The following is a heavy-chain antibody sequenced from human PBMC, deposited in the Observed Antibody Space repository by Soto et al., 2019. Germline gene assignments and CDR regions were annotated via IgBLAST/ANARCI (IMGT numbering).Heavy chain of an antibody. V-gene: IGHV4-39*01. CDR3: ARLEYYDYIWGSYRPDYMDV. CDR1: GGSISSSSYY. D-gene: IGHD3-16*02. Sequence: QLQLQESGPGLVKPSETLSLTCTVSGGSISSSSYYWGWIRQPPGKGLEWIGSIYYSGSTYYNPSLKSRVTISVDTSKNQFSLKLSSVTAADTAVYYCARLEYYDYIWGSYRPDYMDVWGKGTTVTVSS. J-gene: IGHJ6*03. CDR2: IYYSGST.